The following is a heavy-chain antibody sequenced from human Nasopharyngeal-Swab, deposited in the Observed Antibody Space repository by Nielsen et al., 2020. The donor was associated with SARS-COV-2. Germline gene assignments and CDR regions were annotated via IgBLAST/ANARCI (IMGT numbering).Heavy chain of an antibody. D-gene: IGHD3-10*01. Sequence: GESLKISCAASGFTFSSYSMNWVRQAPGKGLEWVSSISSSSSYIYYADSVKGRFTISRDNAKNSLYLQMNSLRAEDTAVYYCAREEGFGELLRLGWFDPWGQGTLVTVSS. CDR3: AREEGFGELLRLGWFDP. CDR2: ISSSSSYI. J-gene: IGHJ5*02. CDR1: GFTFSSYS. V-gene: IGHV3-21*01.